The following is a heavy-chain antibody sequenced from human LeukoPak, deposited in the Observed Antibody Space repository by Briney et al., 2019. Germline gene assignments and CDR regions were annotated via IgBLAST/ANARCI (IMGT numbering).Heavy chain of an antibody. J-gene: IGHJ4*02. Sequence: PSETLSLTCTVSGASISDYYWSWPRQPPGKELEWIGYSYYSGRTKYNPSLKSRVSMSLGTSKNQFSLTLNSVTAADTAAYYCARLGTGYSSGWYFASDYWGQGTLVTVSS. CDR1: GASISDYY. CDR2: SYYSGRT. D-gene: IGHD6-19*01. V-gene: IGHV4-59*01. CDR3: ARLGTGYSSGWYFASDY.